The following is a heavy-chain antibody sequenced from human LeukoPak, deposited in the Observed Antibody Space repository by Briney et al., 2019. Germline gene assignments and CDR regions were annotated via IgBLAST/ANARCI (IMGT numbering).Heavy chain of an antibody. CDR3: VRGSRGGSGSPSIDY. CDR1: GFTLSSYA. D-gene: IGHD3-10*01. V-gene: IGHV3-23*01. CDR2: TSSSDAGT. J-gene: IGHJ4*02. Sequence: GGSLRLSCAASGFTLSSYAMSWVRQAPGKGLEWVSATSSSDAGTYYAESVKGRFTISRDNSKNTLYLQMNSLRAEDTAVYYCVRGSRGGSGSPSIDYWGQGTLVTVSS.